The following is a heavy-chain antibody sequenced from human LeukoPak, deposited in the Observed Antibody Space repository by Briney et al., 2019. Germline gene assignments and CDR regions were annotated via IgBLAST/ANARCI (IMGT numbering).Heavy chain of an antibody. CDR1: GFTFSSYW. J-gene: IGHJ4*02. CDR2: IKKDGGDK. D-gene: IGHD6-19*01. CDR3: ARDKAYNSFDY. V-gene: IGHV3-7*01. Sequence: GGSLRLSCAASGFTFSSYWMSWVRQAPGKGLEWVANIKKDGGDKYYVDSVKGRFTISRDNAKNSLYLQLSSLRAEDTAVYYCARDKAYNSFDYWGQGTLVTVSS.